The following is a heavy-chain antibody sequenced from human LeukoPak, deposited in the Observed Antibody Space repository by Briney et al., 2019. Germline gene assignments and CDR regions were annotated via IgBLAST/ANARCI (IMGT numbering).Heavy chain of an antibody. CDR1: GGSISSGGYY. CDR2: IYYSGST. D-gene: IGHD3-22*01. J-gene: IGHJ5*02. Sequence: SQTLSLTCTVSGGSISSGGYYWSWIRQHPGKGLEWIGNIYYSGSTYYNPSLKSRVTISVDTSKNQFSLKLSSVTAADTAVYYCARGLAYYYDSSGSTWFDPWGQGTLVTVSS. CDR3: ARGLAYYYDSSGSTWFDP. V-gene: IGHV4-31*03.